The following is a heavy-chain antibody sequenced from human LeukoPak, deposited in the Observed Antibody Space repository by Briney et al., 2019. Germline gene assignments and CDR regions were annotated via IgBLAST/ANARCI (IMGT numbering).Heavy chain of an antibody. D-gene: IGHD1-7*01. CDR2: INDSGRT. Sequence: PSETLSLTCTVSGGSISGSYWSWIRQPPGKGLEWIGEINDSGRTNYNPSLMSRVTVSVDTSKNQFSLRLTSVTATDTAVYYCARRWNYGRNYYIDVWGNGATVSVSS. J-gene: IGHJ6*03. CDR1: GGSISGSY. V-gene: IGHV4-34*01. CDR3: ARRWNYGRNYYIDV.